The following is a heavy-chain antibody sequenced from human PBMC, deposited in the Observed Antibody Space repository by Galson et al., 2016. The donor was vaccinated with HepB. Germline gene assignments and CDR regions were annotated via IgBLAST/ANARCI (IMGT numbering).Heavy chain of an antibody. CDR1: GNSLTEVC. CDR3: TTDSRTGGYTTGNAFDF. CDR2: FDPEDGET. D-gene: IGHD3-10*01. V-gene: IGHV1-24*01. Sequence: SVKVSCKVSGNSLTEVCIHWVRQAHGKGLEWMGGFDPEDGETIYAQRFQDRVTMTEDTSTDTAYMELSSLRSDDTAVYYCTTDSRTGGYTTGNAFDFGGHGTMLTVSS. J-gene: IGHJ3*01.